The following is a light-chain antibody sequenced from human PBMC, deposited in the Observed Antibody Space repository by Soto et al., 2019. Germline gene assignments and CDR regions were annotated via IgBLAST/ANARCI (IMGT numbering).Light chain of an antibody. CDR1: SSNIGSNT. Sequence: QTVVTQPPSASGTPGQRVTISCSGSSSNIGSNTVNWYQQLPGTAPKLLIYSNNQRPSGVPDRFSGSKSGTSASLAISGLQSEDEADYYCAAWDDSQNGNVVFGGGTKVTVL. CDR3: AAWDDSQNGNVV. CDR2: SNN. V-gene: IGLV1-44*01. J-gene: IGLJ2*01.